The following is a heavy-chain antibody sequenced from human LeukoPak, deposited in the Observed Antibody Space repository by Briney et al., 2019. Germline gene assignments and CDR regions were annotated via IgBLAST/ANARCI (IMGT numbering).Heavy chain of an antibody. CDR3: ASFSSVGSYYWFDP. Sequence: SETLSLTCAVYGGSFSGYYWSWIRQPPGKGLEWIGEINHSGSTNYNPSLKSRVTISVDTSKNQFSLKLSSVTAADTAAYYCASFSSVGSYYWFDPWGQGTLVTVSS. D-gene: IGHD1-26*01. CDR1: GGSFSGYY. V-gene: IGHV4-34*01. J-gene: IGHJ5*02. CDR2: INHSGST.